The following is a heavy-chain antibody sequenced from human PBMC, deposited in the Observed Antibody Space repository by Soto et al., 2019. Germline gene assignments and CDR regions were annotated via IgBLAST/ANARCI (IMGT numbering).Heavy chain of an antibody. V-gene: IGHV1-3*01. CDR2: INAGNGNT. Sequence: ASVKVSCKASGYTFTSYGISWVRQAPGQRLEWMGWINAGNGNTKYSQKFQGRVTITRDTSASTAYMELGSLTSEDTAVYYCARDAVVVPAAISGLYNWFDPWGQGILVTV. CDR3: ARDAVVVPAAISGLYNWFDP. D-gene: IGHD2-2*01. J-gene: IGHJ5*02. CDR1: GYTFTSYG.